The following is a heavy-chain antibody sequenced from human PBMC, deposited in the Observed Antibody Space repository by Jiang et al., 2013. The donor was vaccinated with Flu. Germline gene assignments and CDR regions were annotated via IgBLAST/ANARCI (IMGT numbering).Heavy chain of an antibody. Sequence: GLVKPSETLSLTCTVSGGSMTTHYWSWIRQSAGKGLEWIGRIYTSGSTDXNPSFQSRVTMSVDSSKNQFSLRLSSVTAADTAVYHCARVRPPIDYWGQGTLVTVSS. CDR3: ARVRPPIDY. CDR2: IYTSGST. V-gene: IGHV4-4*07. CDR1: GGSMTTHY. J-gene: IGHJ4*02.